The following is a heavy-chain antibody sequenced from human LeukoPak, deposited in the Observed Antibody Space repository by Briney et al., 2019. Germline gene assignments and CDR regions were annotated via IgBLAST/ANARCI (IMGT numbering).Heavy chain of an antibody. D-gene: IGHD3-10*01. J-gene: IGHJ4*02. CDR3: AKLPRFGELLPLDY. CDR2: ISYDGSNK. Sequence: PGGSLRLSCAASGFTFSSYGMHWVRQAPGKGLEWVAVISYDGSNKYYADSVKGRFTISRDNSKNTLYLQMSSLRAEDTAVYYCAKLPRFGELLPLDYWGQGTLVTVSS. V-gene: IGHV3-30*18. CDR1: GFTFSSYG.